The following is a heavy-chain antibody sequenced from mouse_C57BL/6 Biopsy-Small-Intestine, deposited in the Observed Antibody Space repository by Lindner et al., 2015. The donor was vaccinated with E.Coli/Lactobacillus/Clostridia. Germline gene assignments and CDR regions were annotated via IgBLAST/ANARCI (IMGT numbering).Heavy chain of an antibody. Sequence: VQLQESGPELVKPGDSVKISCKASGYSFTDYNMNWVKQGNGKSLEWIGVVYPNYGTTSYNQKFKGKATLTVDQSSSTAYMQLNSLTSEDSAVYYCARGGLGLYYFDYWGQGTTLTVSS. V-gene: IGHV1-39*01. J-gene: IGHJ2*01. D-gene: IGHD3-3*01. CDR1: GYSFTDYN. CDR2: VYPNYGTT. CDR3: ARGGLGLYYFDY.